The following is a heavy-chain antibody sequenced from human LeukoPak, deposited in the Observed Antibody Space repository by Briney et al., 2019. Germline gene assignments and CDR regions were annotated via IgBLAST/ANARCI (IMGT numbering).Heavy chain of an antibody. J-gene: IGHJ4*02. Sequence: PGGSLRLSCAASGFSFSSHWMSWIRQAPGKGLEWLSTITRSGSNLYYADSVKGRFTTSRDDAKDSVYLQMESLRVEDTAIYYCARNFDSWGQGTLVTVSS. CDR2: ITRSGSNL. V-gene: IGHV3-21*01. CDR3: ARNFDS. CDR1: GFSFSSHW.